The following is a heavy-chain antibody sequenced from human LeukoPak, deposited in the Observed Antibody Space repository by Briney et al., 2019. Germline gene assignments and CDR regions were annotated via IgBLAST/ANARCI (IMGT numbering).Heavy chain of an antibody. D-gene: IGHD2-2*01. Sequence: PETLSLTCTVSGGSISSYYWSWIRQPPGKGLEWIGYIYYSGSTNYNPSLKSRVTISVDTSKNQFSLKLSSVTAADTAVYYCARLGPAASFDYWGQGTLVTVSS. J-gene: IGHJ4*02. V-gene: IGHV4-59*08. CDR3: ARLGPAASFDY. CDR1: GGSISSYY. CDR2: IYYSGST.